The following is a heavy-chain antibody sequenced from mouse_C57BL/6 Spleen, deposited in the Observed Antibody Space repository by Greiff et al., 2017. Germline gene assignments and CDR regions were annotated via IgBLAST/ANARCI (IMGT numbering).Heavy chain of an antibody. CDR2: INYDGSST. Sequence: EVKLMESEGGLVQPGSSMKLSCTASGFTFSDYYMAWVRQVPEKGLEWVANINYDGSSTYYLDSLKSRFIISRDNAKNILYLQMSSLKSEDTATYYCARAGIYYGYDRGLDYWGQGTSVTVSS. J-gene: IGHJ4*01. V-gene: IGHV5-16*01. D-gene: IGHD2-2*01. CDR1: GFTFSDYY. CDR3: ARAGIYYGYDRGLDY.